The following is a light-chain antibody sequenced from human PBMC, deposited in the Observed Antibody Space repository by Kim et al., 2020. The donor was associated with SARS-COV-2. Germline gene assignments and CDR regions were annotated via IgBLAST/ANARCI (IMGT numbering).Light chain of an antibody. V-gene: IGLV2-23*02. CDR2: AVS. CDR1: SSDVGNYNL. J-gene: IGLJ3*02. CDR3: SSYAGTTSHWV. Sequence: QSLTISCTGTSSDVGNYNLVSWYQQYPGKAPKLMIYAVSQRPSGVSSRFSGSKSGNTASLTITGLQAEDEAEYYCSSYAGTTSHWVFGGGTQLTVL.